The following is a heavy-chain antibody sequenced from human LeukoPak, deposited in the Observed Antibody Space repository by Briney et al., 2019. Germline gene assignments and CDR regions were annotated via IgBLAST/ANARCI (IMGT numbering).Heavy chain of an antibody. V-gene: IGHV3-15*01. CDR3: TIVLRPYRGSGYRNWFDP. D-gene: IGHD3-22*01. CDR2: IKSKTDGETA. Sequence: SGGSLRLSCAASGFTFSNAWVAWVRQVPGKGLEWLGRIKSKTDGETADYAAPVRGRFFISRDDRKDTLYVEINSLKTEDTGIYYCTIVLRPYRGSGYRNWFDPWGRGTLVTVSS. J-gene: IGHJ5*02. CDR1: GFTFSNAW.